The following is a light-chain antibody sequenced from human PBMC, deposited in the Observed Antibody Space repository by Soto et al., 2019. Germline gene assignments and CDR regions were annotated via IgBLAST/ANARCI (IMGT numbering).Light chain of an antibody. V-gene: IGKV3-20*01. CDR1: QSVSSSY. CDR3: QQYGSSPQLT. CDR2: GAS. J-gene: IGKJ5*01. Sequence: EIGLTQSPGTLSFSPGERASLSCRAGQSVSSSYLAWYQQKPGQAPRLLIYGASSRATCIPDRFSGSGSGTDFTLTISRLEPEDFAVYYCQQYGSSPQLTFGQGTRLEIK.